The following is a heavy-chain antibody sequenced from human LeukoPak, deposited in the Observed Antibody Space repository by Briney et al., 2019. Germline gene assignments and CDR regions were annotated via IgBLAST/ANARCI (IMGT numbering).Heavy chain of an antibody. V-gene: IGHV4-59*01. CDR3: ATVAVIRGVTYFDY. Sequence: SETLSLTCTVSGVSISSYYWSWIRQPPGKGLEWIAYLFYSGSTDYNPSLESRVTISVDTSKNQFSLKLRSVTAADTAVYYCATVAVIRGVTYFDYWGQGTLVTVSS. CDR2: LFYSGST. J-gene: IGHJ4*02. D-gene: IGHD3-10*01. CDR1: GVSISSYY.